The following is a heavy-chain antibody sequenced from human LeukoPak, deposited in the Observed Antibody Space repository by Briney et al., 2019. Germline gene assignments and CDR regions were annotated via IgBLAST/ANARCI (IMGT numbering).Heavy chain of an antibody. J-gene: IGHJ4*02. CDR3: ARHHGGYHDSSDYLPDY. Sequence: SETLTLTCNVSGVSISTYYWSWIRQPPGKGLEWIGYVYYRGSTNYNPSLKSRVTISIDTSRNQFPLKLRSVTAADTAVYFCARHHGGYHDSSDYLPDYWGQGTLVTVSS. D-gene: IGHD3-22*01. CDR2: VYYRGST. V-gene: IGHV4-59*08. CDR1: GVSISTYY.